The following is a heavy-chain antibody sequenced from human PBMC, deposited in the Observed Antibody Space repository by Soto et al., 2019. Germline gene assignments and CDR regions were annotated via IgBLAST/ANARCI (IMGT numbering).Heavy chain of an antibody. CDR2: ISYDGSNK. J-gene: IGHJ4*02. CDR1: GFTFSSYA. D-gene: IGHD5-12*01. Sequence: GGSLRLSCAASGFTFSSYAMHWVRQAPGKGLEWVAVISYDGSNKYYADSVKGRFTISRDNSKNTLYLQMNSLRAEDTAVYYCARVGDGYNYLDYWGQGTLVTVSS. CDR3: ARVGDGYNYLDY. V-gene: IGHV3-30-3*01.